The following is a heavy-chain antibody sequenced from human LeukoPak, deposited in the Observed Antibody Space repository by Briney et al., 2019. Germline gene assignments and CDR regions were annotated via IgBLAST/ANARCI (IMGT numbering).Heavy chain of an antibody. CDR3: ASSYYDFWGGYYGPPDY. CDR1: GGSISSYY. V-gene: IGHV4-59*01. CDR2: IYYSGST. D-gene: IGHD3-3*01. J-gene: IGHJ4*02. Sequence: SETLSLTCTVSGGSISSYYWSWIRQPPGKGLEWIGYIYYSGSTNYNPSLTSRVTISVDTSQDQFFLKLNSVTAADTAVDYCASSYYDFWGGYYGPPDYWGQGTLVTVSS.